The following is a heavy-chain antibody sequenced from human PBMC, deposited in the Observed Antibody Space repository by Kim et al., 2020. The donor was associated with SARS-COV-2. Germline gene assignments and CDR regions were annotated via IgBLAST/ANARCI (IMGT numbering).Heavy chain of an antibody. V-gene: IGHV1-24*01. D-gene: IGHD1-26*01. CDR2: FDPEDGKT. J-gene: IGHJ6*01. Sequence: ASVKVSCKVSGYTLTELSMHWVRQAPGKGLEWMGGFDPEDGKTIYAQKFQGRVTMTEDTSTDTAYMELSSLRSEDTAVYYCATSPAIVGAPDDYYCYYGMDVWGQGTTVTVSS. CDR3: ATSPAIVGAPDDYYCYYGMDV. CDR1: GYTLTELS.